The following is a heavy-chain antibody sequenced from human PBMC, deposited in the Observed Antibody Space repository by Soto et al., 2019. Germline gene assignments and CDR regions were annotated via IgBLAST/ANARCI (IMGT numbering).Heavy chain of an antibody. Sequence: SETLSLTCAVSGGSISSSNWWSWVRQPPGKGLEWIGEIYHSGSTNYNPSLKSRVTISVDKSKNQFSLKLSSVTAADTAVYYCARKNGGDYVARFFDYWGQGTLVTISS. CDR1: GGSISSSNW. CDR2: IYHSGST. CDR3: ARKNGGDYVARFFDY. J-gene: IGHJ4*02. V-gene: IGHV4-4*02. D-gene: IGHD4-17*01.